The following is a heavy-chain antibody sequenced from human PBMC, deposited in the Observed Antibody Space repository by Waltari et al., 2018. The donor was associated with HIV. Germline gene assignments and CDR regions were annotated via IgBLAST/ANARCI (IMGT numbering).Heavy chain of an antibody. CDR2: ISYSET. CDR1: GGSISSDY. J-gene: IGHJ4*02. Sequence: QVQLQESGPGLVKPLETLSLTCTVSGGSISSDYWSWIRQPPGKGLEWLAYISYSETDFHPSLKSRVSILMDTSKNQFSLMLSSVTAADTAIYYCARLTGDYANFDYWGQGILVTVSS. CDR3: ARLTGDYANFDY. V-gene: IGHV4-59*01. D-gene: IGHD4-17*01.